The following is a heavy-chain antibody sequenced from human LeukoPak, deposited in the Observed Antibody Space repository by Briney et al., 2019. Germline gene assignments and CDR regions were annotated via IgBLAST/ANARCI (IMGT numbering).Heavy chain of an antibody. Sequence: GGSLRLSCAASGFTFSSYWMHWVRQAPGKGLVWVSRINTDGSSTSYADSVKGRFTISRDDSKNTLYLQMSSLRAEDTAVYYCAMSNYDSTGNQYCFDYWGQGTLVTVS. CDR1: GFTFSSYW. V-gene: IGHV3-74*01. J-gene: IGHJ4*02. CDR3: AMSNYDSTGNQYCFDY. CDR2: INTDGSST. D-gene: IGHD3-22*01.